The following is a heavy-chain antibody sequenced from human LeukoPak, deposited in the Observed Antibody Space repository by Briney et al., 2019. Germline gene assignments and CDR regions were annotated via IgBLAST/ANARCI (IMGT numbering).Heavy chain of an antibody. CDR3: ARTLYYYDSSGHLWH. D-gene: IGHD3-22*01. CDR2: INPKDDYT. CDR1: GYSFTAYF. J-gene: IGHJ4*02. Sequence: ASVKVSCKASGYSFTAYFIHWVRQAPGQGLEWMGWINPKDDYTDYAQKFQGRVTMTRYTSISTVYMELSRLRSDDTAVYYCARTLYYYDSSGHLWHWGQGTRVTVSS. V-gene: IGHV1-2*02.